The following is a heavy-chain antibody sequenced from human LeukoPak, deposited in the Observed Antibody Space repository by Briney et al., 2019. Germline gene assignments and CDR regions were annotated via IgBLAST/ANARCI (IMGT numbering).Heavy chain of an antibody. CDR2: MNPNSGNT. V-gene: IGHV1-8*01. CDR3: ARVKRYGSGSYCMVY. D-gene: IGHD3-10*01. Sequence: ASVKVSCKAPGYTFTSYDINWVRQATGQGLEWMGWMNPNSGNTGYAQKFQGRVTMTRNTSISTAYMELGSLRSEDTAVYYCARVKRYGSGSYCMVYWGQGTLVTVSS. J-gene: IGHJ4*02. CDR1: GYTFTSYD.